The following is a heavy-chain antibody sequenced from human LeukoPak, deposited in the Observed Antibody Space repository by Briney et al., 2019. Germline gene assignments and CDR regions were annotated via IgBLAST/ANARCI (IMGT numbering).Heavy chain of an antibody. V-gene: IGHV4-59*13. D-gene: IGHD3-16*01. CDR1: GGXISSFY. CDR2: VFYSGNT. Sequence: SETLSLTCTVSGGXISSFYWNWIRQPPGKGLEWVGYVFYSGNTNYNPSLGSRVTISEDTSKNQFSLNLNSLTAADTAVYYCARGLPGRDAFDVWGQGTVVTVSS. CDR3: ARGLPGRDAFDV. J-gene: IGHJ3*01.